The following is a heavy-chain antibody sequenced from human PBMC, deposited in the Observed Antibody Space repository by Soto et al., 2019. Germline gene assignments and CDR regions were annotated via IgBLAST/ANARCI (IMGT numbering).Heavy chain of an antibody. CDR3: AKRGSGSYFDP. J-gene: IGHJ4*02. Sequence: EVQLLESGGGLVQPGGSLRLSCAASGFTFSSYAINWFRQAPGKGLEWVSVISGSGGSTYYADSVKGRFTISRDNSKNTLYLQMNSLRAEDTAVYYCAKRGSGSYFDPWGQGTLVTVSS. CDR2: ISGSGGST. V-gene: IGHV3-23*01. CDR1: GFTFSSYA. D-gene: IGHD1-26*01.